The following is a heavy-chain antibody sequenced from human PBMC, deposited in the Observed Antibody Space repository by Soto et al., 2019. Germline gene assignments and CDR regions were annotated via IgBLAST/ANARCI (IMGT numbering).Heavy chain of an antibody. CDR2: IWYDGSNK. CDR3: ARDEWGSGSLDY. CDR1: GFTFSNYG. J-gene: IGHJ4*02. V-gene: IGHV3-33*01. D-gene: IGHD3-10*01. Sequence: QVQLVESGGGVVQPGRSLSLSCAASGFTFSNYGMHWVRQAPGKGLEGVAVIWYDGSNKYYADSVKGRFTISRDNSKNTLYLQMNSLRAEDTAVYYCARDEWGSGSLDYWGQGTLVTVSS.